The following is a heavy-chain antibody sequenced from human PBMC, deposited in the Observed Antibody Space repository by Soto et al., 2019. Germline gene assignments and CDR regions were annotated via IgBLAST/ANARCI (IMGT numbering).Heavy chain of an antibody. V-gene: IGHV4-31*03. CDR2: ISYTGNT. Sequence: QVQLQESGPGLVKPSQTPSLSCNVSGGAISSGAYYWSWIRQHPGKGLEWIGYISYTGNTFYNPYLKSRLSISIDTSKNQFFLKLKSVTAADTAVYYCAREAEFRTENSDCWGQGTLVTVSS. J-gene: IGHJ4*02. CDR1: GGAISSGAYY. CDR3: AREAEFRTENSDC. D-gene: IGHD2-21*02.